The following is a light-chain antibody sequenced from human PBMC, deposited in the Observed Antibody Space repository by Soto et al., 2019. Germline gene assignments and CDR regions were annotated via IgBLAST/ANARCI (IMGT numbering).Light chain of an antibody. V-gene: IGKV3D-15*01. CDR2: GAS. CDR1: QPVSSN. CDR3: QQSNKLPYT. Sequence: EIVMTQSPATLSVSPGERVTLSCMASQPVSSNFASYRQKPGQAPTLVIYGASTRAAGSPARFSGSGSGTEFTLTISNRQSEDLAVYYCQQSNKLPYTFGLGTKLEVK. J-gene: IGKJ2*01.